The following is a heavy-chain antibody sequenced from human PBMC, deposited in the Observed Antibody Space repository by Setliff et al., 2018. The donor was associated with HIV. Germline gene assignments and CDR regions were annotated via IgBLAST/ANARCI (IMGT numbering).Heavy chain of an antibody. CDR2: SYYSGRT. V-gene: IGHV4-59*01. Sequence: TSETLSLTCTVSGGSISSYYWSWIRQPPGKGVEWFGYSYYSGRTNYNPSLKSQVTISVDTSKNQFSLKLSSVTAADTAVDYCARGAEVLWFGELHNIPYFDYWGQGTLVTVSS. CDR3: ARGAEVLWFGELHNIPYFDY. J-gene: IGHJ4*02. D-gene: IGHD3-10*01. CDR1: GGSISSYY.